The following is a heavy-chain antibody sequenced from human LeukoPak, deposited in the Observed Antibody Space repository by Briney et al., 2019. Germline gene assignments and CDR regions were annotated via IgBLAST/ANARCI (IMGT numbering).Heavy chain of an antibody. J-gene: IGHJ6*03. CDR1: GYTFTSYD. Sequence: ASVKVSCKASGYTFTSYDINWVRQATGQGLEWMGWMNPNSGNTGYAQKFQGRVTMTRNTSISTAYMELSSLRSEDTAVYYCARGNRIAAAGKSYYYYYMDVWGKGTTVTASS. CDR3: ARGNRIAAAGKSYYYYYMDV. V-gene: IGHV1-8*01. D-gene: IGHD6-13*01. CDR2: MNPNSGNT.